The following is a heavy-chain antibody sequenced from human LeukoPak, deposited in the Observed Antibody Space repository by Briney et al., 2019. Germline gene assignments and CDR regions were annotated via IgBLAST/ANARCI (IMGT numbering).Heavy chain of an antibody. CDR2: MNPNSGNT. J-gene: IGHJ4*02. CDR3: ARGGYYDILTGYYNYIDY. Sequence: ASVKVSCKASGYTFTSNDINWVRQAPGQGLEWMGWMNPNSGNTGYAQKFQGRVTMTRNTSISTAYMELSSLRSEDTAVYYCARGGYYDILTGYYNYIDYWGQGTLVTVSS. V-gene: IGHV1-8*01. D-gene: IGHD3-9*01. CDR1: GYTFTSND.